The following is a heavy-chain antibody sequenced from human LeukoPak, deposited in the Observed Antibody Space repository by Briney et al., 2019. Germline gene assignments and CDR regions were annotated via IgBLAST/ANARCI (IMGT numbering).Heavy chain of an antibody. V-gene: IGHV4-34*01. J-gene: IGHJ4*02. Sequence: SETLSLTCAVYVGSFSGYYWNWIRQPPGKGLEWIGESSHGGNTKYNPSLKSRVTISVDTSKNQFSLKLSSVTAADTAVYYCARTGNNFKDTFDSWGQGTLVTVSS. CDR3: ARTGNNFKDTFDS. CDR2: SSHGGNT. D-gene: IGHD1-20*01. CDR1: VGSFSGYY.